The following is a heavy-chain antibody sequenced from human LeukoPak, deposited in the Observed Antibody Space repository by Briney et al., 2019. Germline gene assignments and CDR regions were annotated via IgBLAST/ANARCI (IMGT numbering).Heavy chain of an antibody. CDR1: GFTFSSYW. J-gene: IGHJ4*02. CDR2: IKQDGSEK. D-gene: IGHD6-19*01. Sequence: PGGSLRLSCAASGFTFSSYWMSWVRQAPGKGLEWVANIKQDGSEKYYVDSVKGRFTISRDSAKNSLYLQMNSLRAEGTAVYYCARLQWLVYDYFDYWGQGTLVTVSS. V-gene: IGHV3-7*01. CDR3: ARLQWLVYDYFDY.